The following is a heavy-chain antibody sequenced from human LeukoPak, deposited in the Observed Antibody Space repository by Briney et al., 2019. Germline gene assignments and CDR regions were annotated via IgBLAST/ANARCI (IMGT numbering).Heavy chain of an antibody. CDR2: IYPGDSDA. D-gene: IGHD5-12*01. CDR1: GFRFGSSW. Sequence: GESLKISCRGSGFRFGSSWIAWVRQMPGKGPECMGIIYPGDSDARYSPSFQGRVIMSADKYLSTAYLQWSSLEASDTATYYCARSAGNDYRYYFDSWGQGTLVTVSS. V-gene: IGHV5-51*01. CDR3: ARSAGNDYRYYFDS. J-gene: IGHJ4*02.